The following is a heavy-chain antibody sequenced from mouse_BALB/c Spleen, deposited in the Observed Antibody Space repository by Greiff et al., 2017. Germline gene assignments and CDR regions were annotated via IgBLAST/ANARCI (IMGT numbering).Heavy chain of an antibody. CDR3: ARDRNYGKGYYAMDY. Sequence: EVQLVESGGGLVQPGGSLKLSCAASGFTFSSYGMSWVRQTPDKRLELVATINSNGGSTYYPDSVKGRFTISRDNAKNTLYLQMSSLKSEDTAMYYCARDRNYGKGYYAMDYWGQGTSVTVSS. CDR1: GFTFSSYG. V-gene: IGHV5-6-3*01. J-gene: IGHJ4*01. D-gene: IGHD1-1*01. CDR2: INSNGGST.